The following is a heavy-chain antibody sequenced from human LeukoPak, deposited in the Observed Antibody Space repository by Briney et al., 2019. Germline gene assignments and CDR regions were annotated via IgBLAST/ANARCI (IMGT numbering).Heavy chain of an antibody. D-gene: IGHD6-6*01. Sequence: GRSLRLSCAASGFTFSSYAMHWVRQAPGKGLEWVAVIPYDGSNKYYADSVKGRFTISRDNSKNTLYLQMNSLRAEDTAVYYCARGRGSSNAFDIWGQGTMVTVSS. J-gene: IGHJ3*02. CDR1: GFTFSSYA. CDR3: ARGRGSSNAFDI. CDR2: IPYDGSNK. V-gene: IGHV3-30*04.